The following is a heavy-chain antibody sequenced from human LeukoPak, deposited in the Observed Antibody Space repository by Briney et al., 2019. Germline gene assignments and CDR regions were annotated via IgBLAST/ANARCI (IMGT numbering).Heavy chain of an antibody. Sequence: GGSLRLSCAASGFTFSSYAKHWVRQAPGKGLEWVSAISGSGGSTYYADSVKGRFTISRDNSKNTLYLQMNSLRAEDTAVYYCAKETYSSWYLGFDYWGQGTLVTVSS. CDR2: ISGSGGST. V-gene: IGHV3-23*01. J-gene: IGHJ4*02. CDR1: GFTFSSYA. D-gene: IGHD6-13*01. CDR3: AKETYSSWYLGFDY.